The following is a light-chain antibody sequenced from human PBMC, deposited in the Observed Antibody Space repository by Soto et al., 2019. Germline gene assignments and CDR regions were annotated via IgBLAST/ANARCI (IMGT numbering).Light chain of an antibody. CDR1: QSLNTNS. CDR2: AAS. V-gene: IGKV3-20*01. CDR3: QQYNASPLT. J-gene: IGKJ3*01. Sequence: EIVLTQSPGTLSLSPGERATLSCRASQSLNTNSLAWYQQKPGQTPRLLIYAASTRDTDIPDRFIGSGSGTDFALTITRLEPEDFARYYCQQYNASPLTFGPGTKLDVK.